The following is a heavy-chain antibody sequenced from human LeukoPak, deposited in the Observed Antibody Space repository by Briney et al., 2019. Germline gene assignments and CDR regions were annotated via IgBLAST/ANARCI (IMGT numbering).Heavy chain of an antibody. CDR2: ISYDGSNK. CDR3: AKDSINANYVGLFDY. V-gene: IGHV3-30*18. Sequence: GGSLRLSCAASGFTFSSYGMPWVRQAPGKGLEWVAVISYDGSNKYYADSVKGRFTISRDNSKNTLYLQMNSLRAEDTAVYYCAKDSINANYVGLFDYWGQGTLVTVSS. J-gene: IGHJ4*02. D-gene: IGHD1-7*01. CDR1: GFTFSSYG.